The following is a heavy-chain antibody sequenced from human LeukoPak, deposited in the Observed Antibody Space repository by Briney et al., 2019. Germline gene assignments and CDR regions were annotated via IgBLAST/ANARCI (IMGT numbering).Heavy chain of an antibody. CDR1: GGTFSSYA. V-gene: IGHV1-69*05. CDR2: IIPIFGTA. D-gene: IGHD5-18*01. J-gene: IGHJ5*02. Sequence: GASVKVSCKASGGTFSSYAISWVRQAPGQGLEWMGGIIPIFGTANYAQKFQGRVTITTDESTSTAYMELSSLRSEDTAVYYCARSGGYSYGPDTNWFDPWGQGTLVTVSS. CDR3: ARSGGYSYGPDTNWFDP.